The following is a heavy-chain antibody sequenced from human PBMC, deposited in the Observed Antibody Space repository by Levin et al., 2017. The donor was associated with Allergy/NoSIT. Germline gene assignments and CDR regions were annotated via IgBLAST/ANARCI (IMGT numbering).Heavy chain of an antibody. Sequence: PSETLSLTCTVSGGSVSSGPYYWSWIRQPPGEGLEWIGYISYSAGSNYHPSVKSRVTISLDTSKNHFSLKLTSVTAADTAAYYCARGRKEGKTGYDFVYWGQGTLVTVSS. CDR1: GGSVSSGPYY. D-gene: IGHD3-16*01. V-gene: IGHV4-61*03. CDR3: ARGRKEGKTGYDFVY. CDR2: ISYSAGS. J-gene: IGHJ4*02.